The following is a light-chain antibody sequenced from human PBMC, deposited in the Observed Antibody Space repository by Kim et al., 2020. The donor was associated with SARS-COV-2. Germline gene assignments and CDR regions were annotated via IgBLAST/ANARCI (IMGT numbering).Light chain of an antibody. CDR3: QAWDTTVV. CDR1: QLGDKY. CDR2: QDK. Sequence: SYELTQPPSVSVSPGETASITCSGDQLGDKYVCWYQQKQGQSPVLVIYQDKNRPSGIPERFSGSNSGNTATLTISGTQAMDEADYYCQAWDTTVVFGGGT. V-gene: IGLV3-1*01. J-gene: IGLJ2*01.